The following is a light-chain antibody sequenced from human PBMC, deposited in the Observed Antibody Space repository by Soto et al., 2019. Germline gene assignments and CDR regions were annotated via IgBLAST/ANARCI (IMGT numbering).Light chain of an antibody. CDR2: KAS. CDR1: QSISRY. V-gene: IGKV1-5*03. J-gene: IGKJ1*01. Sequence: DVPMTQSPSSLSASVGDSVTITCRASQSISRYLAWYQHKPGTAPKLLIYKASSLQPGVPSRFSGSGSETEFTLTISGLQPDDFATYYCQQYNTYSTWTFGQGTKVEIK. CDR3: QQYNTYSTWT.